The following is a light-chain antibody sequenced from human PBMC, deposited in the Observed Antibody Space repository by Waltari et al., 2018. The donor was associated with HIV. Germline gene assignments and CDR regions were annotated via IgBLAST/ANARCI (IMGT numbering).Light chain of an antibody. CDR1: FSNIGNSY. Sequence: HSVLTQPPSMSAAPGQKVTISCSGTFSNIGNSYLSWFRQFPGTAPKLLIYENNKRASGIPDRFSGTKSGTSATLVITGLQTGDEADYYCGTWDDNLGAGVFGGGTKVTVL. V-gene: IGLV1-51*01. CDR3: GTWDDNLGAGV. CDR2: ENN. J-gene: IGLJ2*01.